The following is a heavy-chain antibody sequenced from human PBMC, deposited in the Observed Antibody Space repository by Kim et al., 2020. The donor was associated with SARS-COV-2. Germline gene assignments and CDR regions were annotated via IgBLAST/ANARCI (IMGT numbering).Heavy chain of an antibody. CDR3: ARANGACDLYFYYGLDV. CDR1: GYTFTSHY. V-gene: IGHV1-46*03. D-gene: IGHD2-21*02. CDR2: INPSGGST. Sequence: ASVKVSCKASGYTFTSHYIHWVRQAPGQGLEWMGIINPSGGSTTYAQEFQGRVTMTSDTSTSTVYMELSGLRSDDTAVYYCARANGACDLYFYYGLDVGGQGTAVTVSS. J-gene: IGHJ6*02.